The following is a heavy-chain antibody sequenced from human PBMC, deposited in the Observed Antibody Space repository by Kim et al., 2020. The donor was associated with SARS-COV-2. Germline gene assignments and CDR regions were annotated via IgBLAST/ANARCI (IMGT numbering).Heavy chain of an antibody. D-gene: IGHD6-19*01. CDR3: ARDSGWNYYYYYGMDV. J-gene: IGHJ6*02. Sequence: SETLSLTCTVSGGSISSSSYYWGWIRQPPGKGLEWIGSIYYSGSTYYNPSLKSRVTISVDTSKNQFSLKLSSVTAADTAVYYCARDSGWNYYYYYGMDVWGQGTTVTVSS. CDR2: IYYSGST. V-gene: IGHV4-39*02. CDR1: GGSISSSSYY.